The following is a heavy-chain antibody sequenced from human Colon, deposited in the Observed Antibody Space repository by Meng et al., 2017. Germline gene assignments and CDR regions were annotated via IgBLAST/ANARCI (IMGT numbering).Heavy chain of an antibody. J-gene: IGHJ4*02. V-gene: IGHV4-38-2*02. CDR2: IYYSGST. CDR3: ARDSSGWYNGEDY. CDR1: GYSISSGYY. Sequence: SETLSLTCTVSGYSISSGYYWAWIRQPPGKGLEWIGTIYYSGSTYYNPPLKSRVSISIDTSKNQLSLKLSSVTAEDTAVYYCARDSSGWYNGEDYWGQGTLVTVSS. D-gene: IGHD6-19*01.